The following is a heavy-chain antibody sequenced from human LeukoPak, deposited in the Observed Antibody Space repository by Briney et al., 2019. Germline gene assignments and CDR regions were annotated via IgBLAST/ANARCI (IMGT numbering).Heavy chain of an antibody. CDR3: ARYYYDSDGFYIPPV. Sequence: SETLSLTCTVSGVSISSDDYSWSWIRQPPGRGLEWIGYIYHSGSASYNPSLKNRISMSVEMSKNQFSLRLTSVTAADTAVYYCARYYYDSDGFYIPPVWGQGTLVTVSS. J-gene: IGHJ1*01. V-gene: IGHV4-30-2*01. CDR1: GVSISSDDYS. D-gene: IGHD3-22*01. CDR2: IYHSGSA.